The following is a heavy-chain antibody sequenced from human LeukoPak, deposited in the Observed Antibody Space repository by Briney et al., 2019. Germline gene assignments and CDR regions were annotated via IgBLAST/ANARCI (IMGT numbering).Heavy chain of an antibody. CDR1: GGSISSSSYY. V-gene: IGHV4-39*07. CDR3: AREGDYYGDYEGWFDP. Sequence: PSETLSLTCTVSGGSISSSSYYWGWIRQPPGKGMEWIGSIYYSGSTNYNPSLKSRVTISVDTSKNQFSLKLSSVTAADTAVYYCAREGDYYGDYEGWFDPWGQGTLVTVSS. CDR2: IYYSGST. D-gene: IGHD4-17*01. J-gene: IGHJ5*02.